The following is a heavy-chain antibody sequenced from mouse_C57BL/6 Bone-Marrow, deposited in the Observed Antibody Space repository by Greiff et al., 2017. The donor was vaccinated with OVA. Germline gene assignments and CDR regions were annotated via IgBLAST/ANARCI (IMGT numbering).Heavy chain of an antibody. CDR1: GFSLTSYG. Sequence: VKLMESGPGLVQPSQSLSITCTVSGFSLTSYGVHWVRQSPGKGLEWLGVIWSGGSTDYNAAFISRLSISKDNSKSQVFFKMNSLQADDTAIYYCARNQGTRGVTTGAWFAYWGQGTLVTVSA. CDR3: ARNQGTRGVTTGAWFAY. V-gene: IGHV2-2*01. D-gene: IGHD2-2*01. CDR2: IWSGGST. J-gene: IGHJ3*01.